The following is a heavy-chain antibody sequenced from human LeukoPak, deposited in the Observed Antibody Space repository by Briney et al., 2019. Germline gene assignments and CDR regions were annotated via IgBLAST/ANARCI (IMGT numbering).Heavy chain of an antibody. V-gene: IGHV5-51*01. D-gene: IGHD4-23*01. CDR3: ARHDYGGNSIDAFDI. J-gene: IGHJ3*02. CDR2: IYPGDSDT. Sequence: GESLKISCKGSGYSFTSYWIGWVRQMPGKGLEWMGIIYPGDSDTRYSPSFQGQVTISADKSISTAYLQWSSLKASHTAMYYCARHDYGGNSIDAFDIWGQGTMVTVSS. CDR1: GYSFTSYW.